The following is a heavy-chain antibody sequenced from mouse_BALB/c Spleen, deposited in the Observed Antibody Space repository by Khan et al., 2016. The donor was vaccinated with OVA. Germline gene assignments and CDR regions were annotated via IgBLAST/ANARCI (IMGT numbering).Heavy chain of an antibody. CDR3: TRSGYGSFAY. Sequence: QVQLKESGAELVKPGASVRLSCKASGYTFTSYYLYWVKQRPGQGLEWIRDINPSNGGTNFNEKFKSKATLTVDKSSSTAYIQLNSLTSEDSAVYYCTRSGYGSFAYWGQGTLVTVSA. CDR1: GYTFTSYY. D-gene: IGHD2-2*01. V-gene: IGHV1S81*02. CDR2: INPSNGGT. J-gene: IGHJ3*01.